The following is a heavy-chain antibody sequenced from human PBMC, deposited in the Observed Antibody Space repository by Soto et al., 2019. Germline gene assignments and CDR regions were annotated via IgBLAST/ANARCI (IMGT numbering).Heavy chain of an antibody. Sequence: SGPTLVNPTQTLTLTCTFSGFSLSTSGVGVGWIRQPPGKALEWLALIYWDDDKRYSPSLKSRLTITKDTSKNQVVLTMTNMDPVDTATYYCARPESSTSSLGYFDYWGQGTLVTVSS. CDR1: GFSLSTSGVG. J-gene: IGHJ4*02. D-gene: IGHD2-2*01. CDR3: ARPESSTSSLGYFDY. V-gene: IGHV2-5*02. CDR2: IYWDDDK.